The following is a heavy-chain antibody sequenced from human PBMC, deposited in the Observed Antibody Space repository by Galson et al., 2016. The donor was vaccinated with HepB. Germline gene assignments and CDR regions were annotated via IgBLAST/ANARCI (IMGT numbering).Heavy chain of an antibody. CDR1: GFSLNTHGVG. CDR2: IYWDDDV. D-gene: IGHD3-3*01. V-gene: IGHV2-5*02. CDR3: AVEWTGHGNFDY. J-gene: IGHJ4*02. Sequence: PALVKPTQTLTLTCSFSGFSLNTHGVGVGWIRHSPGKALEWLGFIYWDDDVRHSTSLRSRLTITKDTSKSQVVLTMTNMDPVDTATYYCAVEWTGHGNFDYWGQGILVTVSS.